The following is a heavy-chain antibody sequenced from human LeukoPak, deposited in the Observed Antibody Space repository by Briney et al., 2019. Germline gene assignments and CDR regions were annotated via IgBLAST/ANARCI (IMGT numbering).Heavy chain of an antibody. J-gene: IGHJ4*02. CDR2: ISAYNGNT. CDR3: ARGSGRRYDILTPFDY. D-gene: IGHD3-9*01. Sequence: ASVKVSCKASGYTFTSYGISWVRRAPGQGLEWMGWISAYNGNTNYAQKLQGRVTMTTDTSTSTAYMELRSLRSDDTAVYYCARGSGRRYDILTPFDYWGQGTLVTVSS. V-gene: IGHV1-18*01. CDR1: GYTFTSYG.